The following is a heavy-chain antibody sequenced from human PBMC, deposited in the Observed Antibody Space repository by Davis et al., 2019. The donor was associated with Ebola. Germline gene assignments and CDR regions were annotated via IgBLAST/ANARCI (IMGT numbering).Heavy chain of an antibody. CDR3: ARGAPAGRGYMVGGI. CDR2: INNDGSST. J-gene: IGHJ3*02. D-gene: IGHD3-22*01. Sequence: PGGSLTLSCAVSGFSFSTYWMHWVRQAPGKGLVWVSRINNDGSSTTYADSVKGRFTISRDNAKNTVYLQMNSLRAEDTAVYYCARGAPAGRGYMVGGIWGQGTKVTVSS. V-gene: IGHV3-74*03. CDR1: GFSFSTYW.